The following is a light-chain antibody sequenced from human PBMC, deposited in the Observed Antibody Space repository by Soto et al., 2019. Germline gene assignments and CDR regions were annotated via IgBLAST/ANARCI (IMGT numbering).Light chain of an antibody. CDR3: QQYNSYS. V-gene: IGKV1-5*01. CDR2: HAS. Sequence: QMTQSPSSVSASVGDRITITCRASQDIGGRLAWYQQKPGTAPKVLIYHASNLQSGVPSRFSGRGSGTEFTRTISSLQPDDFATDYCQQYNSYSFGQGTKVDIK. J-gene: IGKJ1*01. CDR1: QDIGGR.